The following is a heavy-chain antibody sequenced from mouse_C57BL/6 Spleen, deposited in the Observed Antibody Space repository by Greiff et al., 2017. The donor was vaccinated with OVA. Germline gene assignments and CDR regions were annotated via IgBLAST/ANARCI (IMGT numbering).Heavy chain of an antibody. J-gene: IGHJ4*01. Sequence: QVQLQQSGPGLVQPSQSLSITCTVSGFSLTSYGVHWVRQSPGKGLEWLGVIWRGGSTDYNAAFMSRLSITKDNSKSQVFCKMNSLQADDTAIYYCAKNKGRGSSSLMDYWGQGTSVTVSS. D-gene: IGHD1-1*01. V-gene: IGHV2-5*01. CDR2: IWRGGST. CDR3: AKNKGRGSSSLMDY. CDR1: GFSLTSYG.